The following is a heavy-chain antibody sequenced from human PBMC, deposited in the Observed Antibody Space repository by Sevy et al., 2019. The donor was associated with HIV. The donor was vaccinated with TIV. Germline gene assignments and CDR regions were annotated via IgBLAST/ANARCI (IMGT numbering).Heavy chain of an antibody. CDR3: ATAKDCYDTSGYPVDY. J-gene: IGHJ4*02. CDR1: GYTLSEFA. V-gene: IGHV1-24*01. CDR2: FDPEDDET. Sequence: ASVQVSCKVSGYTLSEFAMHWVRQAPGKGLEWMGTFDPEDDETMYVQKFQGRLTLTEDTSTDTAYMELSSLRSEDTAVYYCATAKDCYDTSGYPVDYWGQGTLVTVSS. D-gene: IGHD3-22*01.